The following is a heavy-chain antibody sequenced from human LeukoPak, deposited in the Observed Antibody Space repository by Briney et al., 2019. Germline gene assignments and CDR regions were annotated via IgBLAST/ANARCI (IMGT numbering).Heavy chain of an antibody. Sequence: SETLSLTCTVSGGSISSYYWSWIRQPPGKGLEWIGYIYYSGSTNYNPSLKSRVTISVDTSKNQFSLKLSSVTAAGTAVYYCARGAPLPLFQFDYWGQGTLVTVSS. CDR1: GGSISSYY. V-gene: IGHV4-59*01. CDR2: IYYSGST. J-gene: IGHJ4*02. CDR3: ARGAPLPLFQFDY. D-gene: IGHD3-10*01.